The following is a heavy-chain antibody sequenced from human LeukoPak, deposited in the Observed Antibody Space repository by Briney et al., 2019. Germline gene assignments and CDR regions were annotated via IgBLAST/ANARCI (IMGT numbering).Heavy chain of an antibody. CDR2: INPGGGST. D-gene: IGHD3-10*01. CDR3: ARPAPTGVDAFDI. J-gene: IGHJ3*02. CDR1: GYMFTTYH. Sequence: ASVKVSCKASGYMFTTYHMHWVRQAPGQGLEWMGIINPGGGSTSYAQRLKGRVTMTSDTSTSTVYMELSSLRSEDTAVYYCARPAPTGVDAFDIWGQGTLVTVSS. V-gene: IGHV1-46*01.